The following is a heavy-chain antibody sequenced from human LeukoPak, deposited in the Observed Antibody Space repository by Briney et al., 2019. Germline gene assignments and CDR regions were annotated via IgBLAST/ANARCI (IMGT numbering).Heavy chain of an antibody. CDR1: GGSFSNHY. Sequence: SETLSLTCTVSGGSFSNHYWSWIRQPPGKGLEWIGYIYHTGSTNYNPSLKSRVTISVDTSKNQFSLKLSSVTAADTAVYYCARGNYVDWFDPWGQGTQVAVSS. CDR3: ARGNYVDWFDP. D-gene: IGHD1-7*01. V-gene: IGHV4-59*11. CDR2: IYHTGST. J-gene: IGHJ5*02.